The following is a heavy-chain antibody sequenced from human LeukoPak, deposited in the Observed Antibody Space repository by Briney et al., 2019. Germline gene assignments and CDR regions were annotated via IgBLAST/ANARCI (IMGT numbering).Heavy chain of an antibody. CDR3: ARGPIDYAPDPWVWYFDL. CDR1: GGSFSGYY. V-gene: IGHV4-34*01. CDR2: INHSGST. D-gene: IGHD4-17*01. Sequence: SETLSLTCAVYGGSFSGYYWSWIRQPPGKGLEWIGEINHSGSTNYNPSLKSRVTISVDTSKNQFSLKLSSVTAADTAVYYCARGPIDYAPDPWVWYFDLWGRGTLVTVSS. J-gene: IGHJ2*01.